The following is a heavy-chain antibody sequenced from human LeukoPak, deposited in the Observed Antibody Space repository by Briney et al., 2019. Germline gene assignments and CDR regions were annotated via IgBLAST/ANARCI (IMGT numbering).Heavy chain of an antibody. J-gene: IGHJ4*02. V-gene: IGHV3-7*01. CDR1: GFTFSSYA. D-gene: IGHD6-19*01. Sequence: PGGSLRLSCAASGFTFSSYAMSWVRQAPGKGLEWVANIKQDGSEKYVDSVKGRFTISRDNAKNSLYLQLNSLRAEDTAVYYCARSPYTSGWYGVGYWGQGTLVTVSS. CDR3: ARSPYTSGWYGVGY. CDR2: IKQDGSEK.